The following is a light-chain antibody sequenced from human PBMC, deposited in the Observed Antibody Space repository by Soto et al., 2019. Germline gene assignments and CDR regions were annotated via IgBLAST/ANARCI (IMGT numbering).Light chain of an antibody. CDR1: SSDVVTYKY. V-gene: IGLV2-14*01. CDR3: CSYAGSTTRVV. J-gene: IGLJ2*01. CDR2: EVS. Sequence: QSALTQPASVSGSPGQSIAISCTGTSSDVVTYKYVSWYQQHPGKAPELMIYEVSIRPSGVSDRFSGSKSGNTASLTISGLRPEDEAYYYCCSYAGSTTRVVFGGGTKVTVL.